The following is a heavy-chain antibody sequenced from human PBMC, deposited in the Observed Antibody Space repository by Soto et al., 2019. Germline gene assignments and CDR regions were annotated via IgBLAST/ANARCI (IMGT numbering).Heavy chain of an antibody. D-gene: IGHD6-19*01. CDR1: GDSISNNY. CDR2: IYISGDT. CDR3: AREYTETVAGPTPYYFDY. J-gene: IGHJ4*02. Sequence: QVQLQESGPGLVKPSETLSLTCSVSGDSISNNYWSWIRQPAGKGLEWIGRIYISGDTNYNLSLKRRVTMSVDTSKNQFSLKLSSVTAADTAVYYCAREYTETVAGPTPYYFDYWVQGTLVTVSA. V-gene: IGHV4-4*07.